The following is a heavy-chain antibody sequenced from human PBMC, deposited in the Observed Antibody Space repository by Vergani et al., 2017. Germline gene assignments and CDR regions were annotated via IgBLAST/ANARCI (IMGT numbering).Heavy chain of an antibody. J-gene: IGHJ5*02. Sequence: QVQLVQSGAEVKKPGSSVKVSCKASGGTFSSYTISWVRQAPGQGLEWMGRIIPILGIANYAQKFQGRVTITADKSTSTAYMELSSLRSEDTAVYYCASAPYYYDSSGWFDPWGQGTLGTVSS. CDR2: IIPILGIA. V-gene: IGHV1-69*02. CDR1: GGTFSSYT. CDR3: ASAPYYYDSSGWFDP. D-gene: IGHD3-22*01.